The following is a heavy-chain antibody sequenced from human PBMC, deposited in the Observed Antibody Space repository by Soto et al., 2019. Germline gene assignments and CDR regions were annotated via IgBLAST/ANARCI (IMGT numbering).Heavy chain of an antibody. J-gene: IGHJ5*02. Sequence: ASVKVSCKASGDTFTSYDINWVRRATGQGLEWMGWMNPNSGNTGYAQKFQGRVTMTRNTSISTAYMELSSLRSEDTAVYYCAREYSLNWFEAWGQGTLVTVSS. CDR2: MNPNSGNT. CDR3: AREYSLNWFEA. D-gene: IGHD4-4*01. V-gene: IGHV1-8*01. CDR1: GDTFTSYD.